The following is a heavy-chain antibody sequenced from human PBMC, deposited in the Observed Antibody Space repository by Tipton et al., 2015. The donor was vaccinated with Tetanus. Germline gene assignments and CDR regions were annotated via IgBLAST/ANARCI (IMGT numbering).Heavy chain of an antibody. CDR3: ARGSVVITAAKCLDY. CDR2: ISDSGGT. CDR1: GGSFGGYY. D-gene: IGHD2-2*01. V-gene: IGHV4-34*01. Sequence: TLSLTCGASGGSFGGYYWSWIRQPPGKGLEWIGEISDSGGTNFNPSLKSRVTMSIDTSKKQFSLNLTSVTAADTALYFCARGSVVITAAKCLDYWGQGTQVTVSS. J-gene: IGHJ4*02.